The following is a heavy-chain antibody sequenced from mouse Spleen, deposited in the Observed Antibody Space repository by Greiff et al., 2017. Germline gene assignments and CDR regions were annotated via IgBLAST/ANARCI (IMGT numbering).Heavy chain of an antibody. CDR3: ARSASSYFDY. Sequence: QVQLQQSGAELVKPGASVKLSCKTSGYTFTSYWIQWVKQRPGQGLGWIGEIFPGTGTTYYNEKFKGKATLTIDTSSSTAYMQLSSLTSEDSAVYFCARSASSYFDYWGQGTTLTVSS. J-gene: IGHJ2*01. CDR1: GYTFTSYW. V-gene: IGHV1S132*01. CDR2: IFPGTGTT. D-gene: IGHD1-1*01.